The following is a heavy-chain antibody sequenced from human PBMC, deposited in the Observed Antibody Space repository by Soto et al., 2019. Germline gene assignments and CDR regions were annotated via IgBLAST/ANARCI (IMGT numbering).Heavy chain of an antibody. CDR2: ISGSGGST. CDR3: AKERHYYGSGSYPSNSFDT. Sequence: GGSLRLSCAASGFTFSSYAMSCVRQAPGKGLEWFSAISGSGGSTYYADSVKGRFTISIDNSKNTLYLQMNSLRAEDTAVYYCAKERHYYGSGSYPSNSFDTWGKGTRVTVSS. V-gene: IGHV3-23*01. D-gene: IGHD3-10*01. J-gene: IGHJ5*02. CDR1: GFTFSSYA.